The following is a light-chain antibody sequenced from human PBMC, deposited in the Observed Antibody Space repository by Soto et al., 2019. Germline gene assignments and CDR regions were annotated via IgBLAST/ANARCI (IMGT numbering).Light chain of an antibody. J-gene: IGKJ2*01. Sequence: DIQMTQSPSSLSASVGDRVTITCRASQDISNYLAWYQQKPGKVPKLLIYAASTLQAGVQSRFSGSGSGTVFNLTINSLQPEDVATYYCQKYNSAPNTFGRGTRLEIK. V-gene: IGKV1-27*01. CDR1: QDISNY. CDR2: AAS. CDR3: QKYNSAPNT.